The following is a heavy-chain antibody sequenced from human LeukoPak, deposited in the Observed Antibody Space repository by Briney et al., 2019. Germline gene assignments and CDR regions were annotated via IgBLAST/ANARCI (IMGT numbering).Heavy chain of an antibody. Sequence: ASVKVSCKVSGYTLTELSMHWVRQAPGKALERMGGFDPEDGETSYAQKFQGRVTMTEDTSTDTAYMELSSLRSEDTAVYYCATDLTYYFDYWGQGTLVTVSS. D-gene: IGHD3-9*01. CDR3: ATDLTYYFDY. CDR1: GYTLTELS. CDR2: FDPEDGET. J-gene: IGHJ4*02. V-gene: IGHV1-24*01.